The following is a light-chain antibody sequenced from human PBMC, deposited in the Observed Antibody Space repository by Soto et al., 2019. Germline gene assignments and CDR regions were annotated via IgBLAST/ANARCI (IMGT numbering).Light chain of an antibody. CDR3: QRRANWPLT. CDR1: QSVINY. V-gene: IGKV3-11*01. CDR2: DTS. J-gene: IGKJ4*01. Sequence: EIVLTQSPATLSLSPGERATLSCRASQSVINYLAWYQQKPGQAPRLLIYDTSNWATGIPARFSGSGSGTDFTLIISSLEPEDFAVYYCQRRANWPLTFGGGTKVEIK.